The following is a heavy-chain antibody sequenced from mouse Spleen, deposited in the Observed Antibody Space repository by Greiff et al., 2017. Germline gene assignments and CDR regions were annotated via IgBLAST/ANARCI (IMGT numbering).Heavy chain of an antibody. J-gene: IGHJ4*01. D-gene: IGHD2-5*01. Sequence: EVKLMESGGGLVEPGGSLKLSCAASGFTFSSYPMSWVRQTPEKRLEWVAYISSGGDNIYYPDSMKGRFTISRDNAKSTLYLQMSSLRSEDTAVYSCARDENSNAMDYWGQGTSVTVSS. CDR2: ISSGGDNI. CDR3: ARDENSNAMDY. CDR1: GFTFSSYP. V-gene: IGHV5-9*04.